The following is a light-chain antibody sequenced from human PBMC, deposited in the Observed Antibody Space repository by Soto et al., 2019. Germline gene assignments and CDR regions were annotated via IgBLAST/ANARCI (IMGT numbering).Light chain of an antibody. J-gene: IGKJ4*01. CDR2: GPS. Sequence: DIVLTQPPGTLSLSPGERATLSCRASQSVSSSYLAWYQQKPGQAPRLLIYGPSNRATGIPDRFSGSGSATDFTLTISRLEPEDFAVYYCQQYDTSPLTFGGGTKVDIK. V-gene: IGKV3-20*01. CDR1: QSVSSSY. CDR3: QQYDTSPLT.